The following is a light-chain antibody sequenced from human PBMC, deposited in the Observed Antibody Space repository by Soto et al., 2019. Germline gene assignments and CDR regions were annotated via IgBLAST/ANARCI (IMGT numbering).Light chain of an antibody. J-gene: IGLJ2*01. CDR3: LLSYSDGYVI. CDR2: DTY. V-gene: IGLV7-46*01. CDR1: TGAVTSDHF. Sequence: QAVVTQEPSLTVSPGGTVTLTCGSSTGAVTSDHFPYWFQQKPGQAPKTLIYDTYNRHSCTPARFSGSLLGGKAALTLSGAQPEDEADYYCLLSYSDGYVIFGGGTKLTVL.